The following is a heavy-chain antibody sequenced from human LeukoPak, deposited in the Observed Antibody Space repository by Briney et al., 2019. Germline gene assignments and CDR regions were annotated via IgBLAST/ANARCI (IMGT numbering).Heavy chain of an antibody. V-gene: IGHV4-59*01. D-gene: IGHD3-22*01. J-gene: IGHJ5*02. CDR3: ARTWSYYDSSFDP. CDR1: GGSISGYY. Sequence: SETLSLTCTVSGGSISGYYWSWIRQPPGKGLEWIGYIYYSGSTSYNPSLKSRVTISVDTSKNQFSLKLSSVTAADTAVYYCARTWSYYDSSFDPWGQGTLVTVSS. CDR2: IYYSGST.